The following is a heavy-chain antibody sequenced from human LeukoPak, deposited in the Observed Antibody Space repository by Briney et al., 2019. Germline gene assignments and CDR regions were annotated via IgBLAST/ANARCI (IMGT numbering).Heavy chain of an antibody. V-gene: IGHV3-33*01. D-gene: IGHD6-13*01. Sequence: GRSLRLSCAASGFRLSAYGVHWVRQAPGEGLEWVAVIWYDGTSKDYADSVKGRFTFSRDNSKNTLYLQMNSRTVEDTAVYYCARSQSSSLIDYWGQGALVTVSS. CDR3: ARSQSSSLIDY. CDR2: IWYDGTSK. CDR1: GFRLSAYG. J-gene: IGHJ4*02.